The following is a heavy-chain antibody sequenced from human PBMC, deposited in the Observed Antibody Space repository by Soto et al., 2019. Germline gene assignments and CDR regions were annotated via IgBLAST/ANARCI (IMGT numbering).Heavy chain of an antibody. V-gene: IGHV3-74*01. Sequence: EVQLVESGGGLVQPGGSLRLSCAVSGFTFTNYWMHWVRQAPGQGLVWVSRINSDGSVTNYADSVKGRFTTSRDNAKNTLYLQVNSLRAEDTAVYYCGREFSTSRPYYFDYWGAGTLVTVSS. CDR2: INSDGSVT. D-gene: IGHD2-2*01. CDR1: GFTFTNYW. CDR3: GREFSTSRPYYFDY. J-gene: IGHJ4*02.